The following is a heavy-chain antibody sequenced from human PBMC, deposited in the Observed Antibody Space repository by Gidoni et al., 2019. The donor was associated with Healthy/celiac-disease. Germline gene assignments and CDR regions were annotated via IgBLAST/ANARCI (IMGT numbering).Heavy chain of an antibody. CDR3: ARIRVGAYYFDY. J-gene: IGHJ4*02. CDR1: GFSLSTSGMR. D-gene: IGHD1-26*01. CDR2: IDWDDDK. Sequence: QVTLKESGPALVKPTQTLTLTCTFSGFSLSTSGMRVSWIRQPPGKALEWLARIDWDDDKFYSTSLKTRLTISKDTYKNQVVLTMTNMDPVDTATYYCARIRVGAYYFDYWGQGTLVTVSS. V-gene: IGHV2-70*04.